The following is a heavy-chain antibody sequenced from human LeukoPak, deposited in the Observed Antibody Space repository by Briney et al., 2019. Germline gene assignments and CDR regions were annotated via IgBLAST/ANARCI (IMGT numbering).Heavy chain of an antibody. CDR3: ARDVGITVADSFDP. CDR2: IVPNSGVT. CDR1: GYICCDCY. V-gene: IGHV1-2*02. Sequence: ASVKVSCKASGYICCDCYIHWVRQSPGQGLEWMGWIVPNSGVTNYAQKFQGRVSMTTDTSTSTAYMELRGLRSDDTAMYYCARDVGITVADSFDPWGQGTLVTVSS. D-gene: IGHD6-19*01. J-gene: IGHJ5*02.